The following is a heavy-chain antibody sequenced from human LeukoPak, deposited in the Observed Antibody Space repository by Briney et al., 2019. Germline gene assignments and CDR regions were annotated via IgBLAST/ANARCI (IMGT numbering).Heavy chain of an antibody. J-gene: IGHJ4*02. D-gene: IGHD1-26*01. Sequence: GGSLRLSCAASGFTFSSYWMSWVRQAPGKGLGWVSGINWNGGSTGYADSVKGRFTISRDNAKNSLYLQMNSLRAEDTALYYCAREKEWELRYFDYWGQGTLVTVSS. CDR1: GFTFSSYW. V-gene: IGHV3-20*04. CDR2: INWNGGST. CDR3: AREKEWELRYFDY.